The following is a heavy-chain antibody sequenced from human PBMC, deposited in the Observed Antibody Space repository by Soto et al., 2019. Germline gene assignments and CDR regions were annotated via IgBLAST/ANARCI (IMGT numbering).Heavy chain of an antibody. J-gene: IGHJ5*02. CDR1: GFTFKNYP. D-gene: IGHD3-10*01. CDR2: ISGSGAER. Sequence: EVHLLESGGGLGQPGGSLRLSCATSGFTFKNYPLDWVRQSAGKGLQWVSSISGSGAERSYADSVKGRFTICRDDSQNTMSLQMNSLRVDDTARYFCAKGSLIFGEGVYDWFDTWGQGTLVVVSS. V-gene: IGHV3-23*01. CDR3: AKGSLIFGEGVYDWFDT.